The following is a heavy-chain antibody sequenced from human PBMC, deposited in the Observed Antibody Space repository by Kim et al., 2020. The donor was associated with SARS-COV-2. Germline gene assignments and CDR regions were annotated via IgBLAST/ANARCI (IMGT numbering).Heavy chain of an antibody. V-gene: IGHV3-33*05. CDR3: ASTGPYDILTGYDY. D-gene: IGHD3-9*01. J-gene: IGHJ4*02. CDR1: GFTFSSYG. CDR2: ISYDGSNK. Sequence: GGSLRLSCAASGFTFSSYGMHWVRQAPGKGLEWVAVISYDGSNKYYADSVKDRFTISRDNSKNTLYLQMNSLRAEDTAVYYCASTGPYDILTGYDYWGQG.